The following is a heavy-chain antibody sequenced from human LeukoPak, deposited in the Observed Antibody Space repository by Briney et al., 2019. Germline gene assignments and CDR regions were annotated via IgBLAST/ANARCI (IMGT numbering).Heavy chain of an antibody. CDR3: AREVYSYGLTWFDP. J-gene: IGHJ5*02. Sequence: ASVKVSCKASGYTFTGYYMHWVRQAPGQGLEWMGWINPNSGGTNYAQKFQGRVTMTRDTSISTAYMELSRLRSDDTAVYYCAREVYSYGLTWFDPWGQGTLVSVSS. CDR2: INPNSGGT. D-gene: IGHD5-18*01. V-gene: IGHV1-2*02. CDR1: GYTFTGYY.